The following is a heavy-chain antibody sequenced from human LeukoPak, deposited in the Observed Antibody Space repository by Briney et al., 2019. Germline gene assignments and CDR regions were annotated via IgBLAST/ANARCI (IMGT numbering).Heavy chain of an antibody. Sequence: SETLSLTCTVSSGSISTSNYYWGWVRQPPGKGLEWIGEINHSGSTNYNPSLKSRVTISVDTSKNQFSLKLSSVTAADTAVYYCARQPDLYYYYMDVWGKGTTVTISS. CDR3: ARQPDLYYYYMDV. CDR1: SGSISTSNYY. J-gene: IGHJ6*03. CDR2: INHSGST. V-gene: IGHV4-39*01. D-gene: IGHD1-14*01.